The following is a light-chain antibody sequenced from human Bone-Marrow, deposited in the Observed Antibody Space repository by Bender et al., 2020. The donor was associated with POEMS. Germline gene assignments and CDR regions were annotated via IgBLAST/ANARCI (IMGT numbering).Light chain of an antibody. J-gene: IGLJ1*01. CDR1: SSDVGGYNF. Sequence: QSDLTQPVSVSGSPGQSITISCTGTSSDVGGYNFVSWYQQHPGGAPKVILYEVSKRPSGVPDRFSGSKSGNTASLTVSGLQAEDEADYYCCSYAASNSGYVFGTGTRVTVL. CDR3: CSYAASNSGYV. CDR2: EVS. V-gene: IGLV2-8*01.